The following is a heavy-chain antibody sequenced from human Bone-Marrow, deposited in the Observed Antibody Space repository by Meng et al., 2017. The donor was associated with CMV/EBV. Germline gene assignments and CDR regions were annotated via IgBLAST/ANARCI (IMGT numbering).Heavy chain of an antibody. V-gene: IGHV1-69*10. CDR2: IIPILGIA. D-gene: IGHD3-3*01. CDR3: ARCITIFGVVTSNWFDP. J-gene: IGHJ5*02. Sequence: TFSSSAFSWVRQDPGQGLEWMGGIIPILGIANYAQKFQGRVTITADKSTSTAYMELSSLRSEDTAVYYCARCITIFGVVTSNWFDPWGQGTLVTVSS. CDR1: TFSSSA.